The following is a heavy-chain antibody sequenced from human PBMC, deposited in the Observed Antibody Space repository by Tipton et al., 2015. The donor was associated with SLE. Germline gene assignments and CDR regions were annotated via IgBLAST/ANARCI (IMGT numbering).Heavy chain of an antibody. V-gene: IGHV1-2*06. CDR3: ARDWILVTGY. J-gene: IGHJ4*02. CDR2: INPNSGAT. D-gene: IGHD2-8*02. CDR1: GYTFTGYY. Sequence: QLVQSGPEVKKPGASVKVSCKASGYTFTGYYMHWVRQAPGQGLEWMGRINPNSGATNYAQKFQGRVTMTRDTSISTAYMQLSRLRSDDTAVYYCARDWILVTGYWGQGTLVTVSS.